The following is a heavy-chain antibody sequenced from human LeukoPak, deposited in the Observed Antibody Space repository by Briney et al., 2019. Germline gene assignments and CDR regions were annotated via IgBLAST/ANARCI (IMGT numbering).Heavy chain of an antibody. J-gene: IGHJ4*02. Sequence: SETLSLTCTVSGGSISSYYWSWIRQPPGKGPEWIGYIYYSGSTNYNPSLKSRVTISVDTSKNQFSLKLSSVTAADTAVYYCARGHYDSSGYYYDYWGQGTLVTVSS. V-gene: IGHV4-59*01. CDR3: ARGHYDSSGYYYDY. CDR1: GGSISSYY. D-gene: IGHD3-22*01. CDR2: IYYSGST.